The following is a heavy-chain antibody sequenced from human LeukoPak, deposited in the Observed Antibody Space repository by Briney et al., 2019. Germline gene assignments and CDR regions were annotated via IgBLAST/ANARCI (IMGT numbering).Heavy chain of an antibody. CDR2: IYYSGST. CDR3: ASHCSSTSCYGMDV. V-gene: IGHV4-59*01. Sequence: PSETLSLTCTVSGDSISSYYWSWIRQPPGKGLEWIGYIYYSGSTNYNPSLKIRVTISVDTSKNQFSLKLSSVTAADTAVYYCASHCSSTSCYGMDVWGQRTTVTVSS. D-gene: IGHD2-2*01. CDR1: GDSISSYY. J-gene: IGHJ6*02.